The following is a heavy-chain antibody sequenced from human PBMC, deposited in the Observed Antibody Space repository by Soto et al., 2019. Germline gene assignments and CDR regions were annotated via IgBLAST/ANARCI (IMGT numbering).Heavy chain of an antibody. J-gene: IGHJ6*03. Sequence: GGSLRLSCAASGFTFSSYSMNWVRQAPGKGLEWVSYISSSSSTIYYADSVKGRFTISRDNAKNSLYLQMNSLRAEDTAVYYCAREYSSGWYVGYYDYMDVWGKGTSVIVSS. V-gene: IGHV3-48*01. CDR2: ISSSSSTI. CDR3: AREYSSGWYVGYYDYMDV. D-gene: IGHD6-19*01. CDR1: GFTFSSYS.